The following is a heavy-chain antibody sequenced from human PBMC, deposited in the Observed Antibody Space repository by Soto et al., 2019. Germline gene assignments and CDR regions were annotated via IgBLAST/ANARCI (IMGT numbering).Heavy chain of an antibody. CDR2: ISYDGRNK. J-gene: IGHJ4*02. Sequence: QVQLVESGGGVVQPGRSLRLSCAASGFTFSTYAMHWVRQAPGKGLEWVALISYDGRNKYYADYVKGRFTISRDNSKNTLYLQKNSLRPEDTAVYFCASLAVAAPVPFDYWGQGTLVTVSS. D-gene: IGHD6-13*01. V-gene: IGHV3-30-3*01. CDR3: ASLAVAAPVPFDY. CDR1: GFTFSTYA.